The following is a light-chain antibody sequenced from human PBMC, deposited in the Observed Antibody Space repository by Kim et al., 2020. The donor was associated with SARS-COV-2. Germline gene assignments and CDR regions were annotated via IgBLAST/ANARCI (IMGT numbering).Light chain of an antibody. CDR1: QSGSSSY. V-gene: IGKV3-20*01. CDR3: QQYGSSPGT. CDR2: GAS. Sequence: SPGGRATLSCSASQSGSSSYLAWYQQKPGQAPRLLIYGASSRATGIPDRFSGSGSGTDFTLTISRLEPEDFAVYYCQQYGSSPGTFGQGTKVDIK. J-gene: IGKJ1*01.